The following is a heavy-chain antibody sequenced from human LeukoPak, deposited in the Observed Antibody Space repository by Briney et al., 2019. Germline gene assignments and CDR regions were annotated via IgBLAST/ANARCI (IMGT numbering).Heavy chain of an antibody. Sequence: GGSLRLSCAASGFTFGSYWMHWVRQAPGKGLVWVSRINSDGSSTSYADSVKGRFTISRDNAKNTLYLQMNSLRAEDTAVYYCARAGYSSSWYKTPLDYWGQGTLVTVSS. V-gene: IGHV3-74*01. CDR1: GFTFGSYW. J-gene: IGHJ4*02. CDR3: ARAGYSSSWYKTPLDY. D-gene: IGHD6-13*01. CDR2: INSDGSST.